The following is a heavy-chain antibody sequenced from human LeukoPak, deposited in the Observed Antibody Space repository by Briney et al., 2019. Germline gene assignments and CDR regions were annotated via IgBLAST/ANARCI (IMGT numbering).Heavy chain of an antibody. Sequence: GGSLRLSCAASGFTFSSHWMHWARQAPGKGLVWVSRINGDETSTAYADSVKGRFTISRDNSKSTLYLQLNSLRAEDTAVYYCAKPISGGLAVTADWFDPWGQGTLVTVSS. CDR1: GFTFSSHW. D-gene: IGHD6-19*01. CDR2: INGDETST. J-gene: IGHJ5*02. CDR3: AKPISGGLAVTADWFDP. V-gene: IGHV3-74*01.